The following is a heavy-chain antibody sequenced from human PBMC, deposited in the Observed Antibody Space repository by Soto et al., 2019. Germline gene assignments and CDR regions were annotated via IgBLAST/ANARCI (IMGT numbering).Heavy chain of an antibody. CDR3: ARGRYGDY. Sequence: QVHLVQSGAEVKKPGASVKVSCKCSGYTFTSYGITWVRQAPGQGLEWMGWISAHNGNTDYAQKLQGRVTVTRDTSTSTSYMERRRLRSDDTAVYYCARGRYGDYWGQGALVTVSS. CDR2: ISAHNGNT. CDR1: GYTFTSYG. V-gene: IGHV1-18*01. J-gene: IGHJ4*02. D-gene: IGHD1-1*01.